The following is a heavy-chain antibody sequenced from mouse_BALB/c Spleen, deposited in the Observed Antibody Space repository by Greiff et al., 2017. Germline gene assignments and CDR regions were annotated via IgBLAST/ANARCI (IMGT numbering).Heavy chain of an antibody. V-gene: IGHV1-66*01. J-gene: IGHJ4*01. Sequence: QVQLQQSGPELVKPGASVKISCKASGYCFTSYYIHWVKQRPGQGLEWIGRIFPGSGNTKYNEKFKGKATLTADTSSSTAYMQLSSLTAADSAVYFCAGYSSSGYEYAMDYWGQGTSVTVSS. CDR3: AGYSSSGYEYAMDY. CDR1: GYCFTSYY. CDR2: IFPGSGNT. D-gene: IGHD3-1*01.